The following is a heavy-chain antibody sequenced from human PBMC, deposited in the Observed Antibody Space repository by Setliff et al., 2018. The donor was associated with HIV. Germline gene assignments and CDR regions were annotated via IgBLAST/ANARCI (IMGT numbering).Heavy chain of an antibody. Sequence: GGSLRLSCAASGFTFSTYWMSWVRQAPGKGLEWVSYIRSGGGAIFYADSVKGRFTISRDNAKYSLYLQMNTLRVEDTAVYYCMYGGRTATTHWGQGTLVTVSS. J-gene: IGHJ4*02. D-gene: IGHD4-17*01. CDR3: MYGGRTATTH. CDR1: GFTFSTYW. V-gene: IGHV3-48*04. CDR2: IRSGGGAI.